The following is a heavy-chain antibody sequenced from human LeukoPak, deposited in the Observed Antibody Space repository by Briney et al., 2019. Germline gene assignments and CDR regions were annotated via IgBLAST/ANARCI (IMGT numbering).Heavy chain of an antibody. V-gene: IGHV3-33*01. Sequence: GGSLRLSCAASGFTFSSHGMHWVRQSPGKGLEWVAVIWCDGSNKYYADSVKGRFTISRDTFKNTLYLQMDSLRAEETPVYYCVRWGTGKTLDYWGQGILVTISS. CDR1: GFTFSSHG. D-gene: IGHD1/OR15-1a*01. CDR2: IWCDGSNK. J-gene: IGHJ4*02. CDR3: VRWGTGKTLDY.